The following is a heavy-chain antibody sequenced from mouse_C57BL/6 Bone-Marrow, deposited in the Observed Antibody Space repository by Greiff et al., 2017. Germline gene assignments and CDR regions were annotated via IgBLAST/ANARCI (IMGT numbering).Heavy chain of an antibody. Sequence: VHVKQSGPELVKPGASVKISCKASGYSFTDYNMNWVKQSNGKGLEWIGVINPNYGTTSYNQKFKGKATLTVDQSSSTAYMQLNSLTSEDSAVYYCARCYDCDYGMDYWGQGTSVTVSS. V-gene: IGHV1-39*01. CDR3: ARCYDCDYGMDY. J-gene: IGHJ4*01. CDR1: GYSFTDYN. D-gene: IGHD2-4*01. CDR2: INPNYGTT.